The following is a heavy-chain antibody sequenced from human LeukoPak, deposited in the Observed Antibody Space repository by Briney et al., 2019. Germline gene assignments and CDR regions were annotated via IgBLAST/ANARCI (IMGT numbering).Heavy chain of an antibody. CDR2: IKVDGSEK. CDR3: ARDTILDI. CDR1: GFTFSNSW. V-gene: IGHV3-7*01. D-gene: IGHD2-21*01. Sequence: GGSLRLSCAASGFTFSNSWMSWVRQAPGKGLEWVANIKVDGSEKYYVDSVKGRFTISRDNAKNSLYLQMNSLRVEDTAVYHCARDTILDIWGQGTMVTVSS. J-gene: IGHJ3*02.